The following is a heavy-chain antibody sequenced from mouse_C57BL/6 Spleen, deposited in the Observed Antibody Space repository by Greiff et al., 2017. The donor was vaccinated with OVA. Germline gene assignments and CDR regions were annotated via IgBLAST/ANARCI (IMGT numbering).Heavy chain of an antibody. CDR1: GYTFTDYN. D-gene: IGHD1-1*01. Sequence: EVQLQQSGPELVKPGASVKMSCKASGYTFTDYNMHWVKQSHGKSLEWIGYINPNNGGTSYNQKFKGKATLTVNKSSSTAYMELRSLTSEDSAVYYCARVSYYYGSSYHYFDYWGQGTTLTVSS. V-gene: IGHV1-22*01. CDR3: ARVSYYYGSSYHYFDY. CDR2: INPNNGGT. J-gene: IGHJ2*01.